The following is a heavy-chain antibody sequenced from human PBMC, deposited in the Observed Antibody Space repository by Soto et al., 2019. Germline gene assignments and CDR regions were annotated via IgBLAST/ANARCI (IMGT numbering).Heavy chain of an antibody. D-gene: IGHD1-26*01. Sequence: QVQLVESGGGVVQPGRSLRLSCAASGFTFSSYGMHWVRQAPGKGLEWVAVIWYDGSNKYYADSVKGRFTISRDNSKNTLYVQMNSLRAEDTAVYYCARDRLWKWELTRIYYGMDVWGQGTTVTVSS. CDR3: ARDRLWKWELTRIYYGMDV. J-gene: IGHJ6*02. CDR1: GFTFSSYG. CDR2: IWYDGSNK. V-gene: IGHV3-33*01.